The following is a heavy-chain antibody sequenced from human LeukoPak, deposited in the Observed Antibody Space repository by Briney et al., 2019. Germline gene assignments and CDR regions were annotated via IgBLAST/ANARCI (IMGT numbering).Heavy chain of an antibody. CDR3: ARDSGSASWAYS. J-gene: IGHJ4*02. V-gene: IGHV3-66*02. CDR2: VHRDGSI. CDR1: GVSVSENY. D-gene: IGHD2-15*01. Sequence: GGSLRLSCAASGVSVSENYMSWVRQAPGKGLEWVCVVHRDGSIEYADSVKGRFTISRDIAENTLSLQMNSLRVEDTAVYYCARDSGSASWAYSWGQGTLVTVSS.